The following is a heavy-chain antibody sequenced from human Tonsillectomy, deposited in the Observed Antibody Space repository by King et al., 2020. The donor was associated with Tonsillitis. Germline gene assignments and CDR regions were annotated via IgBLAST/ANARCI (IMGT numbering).Heavy chain of an antibody. V-gene: IGHV3-53*01. CDR1: GFTVSSEN. J-gene: IGHJ4*02. CDR2: IYSAGDT. D-gene: IGHD1-26*01. CDR3: ASRSGGYYHS. Sequence: VQLVESGGDLIQPGGSLRLSCAASGFTVSSENMSWVRQAPGKGLEWVSVIYSAGDTFYADSVKGRFTISRDNSKNTLYLQMNYLRVDDTALYYCASRSGGYYHSWGEGTLVTVSS.